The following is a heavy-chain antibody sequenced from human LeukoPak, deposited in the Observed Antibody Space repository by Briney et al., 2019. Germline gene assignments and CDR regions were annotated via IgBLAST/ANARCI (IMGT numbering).Heavy chain of an antibody. V-gene: IGHV3-23*01. J-gene: IGHJ4*02. D-gene: IGHD1-7*01. CDR2: ISGSGGST. CDR1: GFTFSSYA. CDR3: ANFAYNWNYGEGY. Sequence: GGPLRLSCAASGFTFSSYAMSWVRQAPGKGLEWVSAISGSGGSTYYADSVKGRFTISRDNSKNTLYLQMNSLRAEDTAVYHCANFAYNWNYGEGYWGQGTLVTVSS.